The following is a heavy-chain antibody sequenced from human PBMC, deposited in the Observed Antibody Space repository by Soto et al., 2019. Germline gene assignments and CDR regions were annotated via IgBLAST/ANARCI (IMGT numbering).Heavy chain of an antibody. CDR3: AKERGGRGPMMFDY. D-gene: IGHD2-15*01. J-gene: IGHJ4*02. CDR2: ISYDGSNK. Sequence: QVQLVESGGGVVQPGRSLRLSCAASGFTFSSYGMHWVRQAPGKGLEWVAVISYDGSNKYYADSVKGRFTISRDNSKNTLYLQMNSLRAEDTAVYYCAKERGGRGPMMFDYWGQGTLVTVSS. V-gene: IGHV3-30*18. CDR1: GFTFSSYG.